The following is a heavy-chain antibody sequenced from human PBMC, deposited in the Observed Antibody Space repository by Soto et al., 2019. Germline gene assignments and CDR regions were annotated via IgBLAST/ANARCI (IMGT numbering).Heavy chain of an antibody. J-gene: IGHJ4*02. CDR2: LNHSGST. D-gene: IGHD3-10*01. CDR3: ARFTRINMVRGGIPFDY. Sequence: QVQLQQWGAGLLKPSETLSLTCAVYGVSFSGYYWSWIRQPPGKGLEWIGKLNHSGSTKYNPSLKRRVTISVDTCKYQFSLTRSCVSAADTAVYYCARFTRINMVRGGIPFDYLGQGTLVTAS. CDR1: GVSFSGYY. V-gene: IGHV4-34*01.